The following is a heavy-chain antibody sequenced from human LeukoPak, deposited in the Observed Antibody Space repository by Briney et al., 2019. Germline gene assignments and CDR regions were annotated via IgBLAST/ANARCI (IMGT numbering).Heavy chain of an antibody. J-gene: IGHJ4*02. D-gene: IGHD3-16*02. CDR1: GFTFSSYE. CDR3: AREGSFTFGGVIVSPY. CDR2: ISSSGSTI. V-gene: IGHV3-48*03. Sequence: QPGGSLRLSCAASGFTFSSYEMNWVRQAPGKGLEWVSYISSSGSTIYHADSVKGRFTISRDNAKNSLYLQMNSLRAEDTAVYYSAREGSFTFGGVIVSPYWGQGTLVTVS.